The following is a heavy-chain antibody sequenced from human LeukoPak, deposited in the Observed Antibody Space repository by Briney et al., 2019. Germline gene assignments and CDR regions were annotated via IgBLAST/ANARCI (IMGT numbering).Heavy chain of an antibody. CDR1: GDSISGYH. Sequence: SETLSLTCTVSGDSISGYHWSWVRQSPVKGLEFIGYILYSGSTNYNPSLKSRVTISVDTSKNQFSLRLSSVTAADTAVYYCARDGYGDHFDYWVQGSLVTVSS. J-gene: IGHJ4*02. V-gene: IGHV4-59*12. CDR2: ILYSGST. CDR3: ARDGYGDHFDY. D-gene: IGHD4-17*01.